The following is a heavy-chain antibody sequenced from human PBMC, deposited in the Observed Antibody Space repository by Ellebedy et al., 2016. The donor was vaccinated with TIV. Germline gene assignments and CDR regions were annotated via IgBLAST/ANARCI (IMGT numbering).Heavy chain of an antibody. D-gene: IGHD3-16*01. CDR1: GFSLIDYT. CDR3: ASRLGIGP. J-gene: IGHJ5*02. CDR2: ISGINGPI. V-gene: IGHV3-48*01. Sequence: GESLKISXEGFGFSLIDYTMNWVRQAPGKGLEWVSYISGINGPIHYADSVKGRFTISRDNAKNLLYLQMNSLRADDTVVYYCASRLGIGPWGQGTLVTVSS.